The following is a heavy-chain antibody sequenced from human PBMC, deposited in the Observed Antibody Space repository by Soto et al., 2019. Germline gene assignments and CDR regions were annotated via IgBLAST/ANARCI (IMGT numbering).Heavy chain of an antibody. J-gene: IGHJ4*02. V-gene: IGHV3-21*06. CDR1: GFTFTRYS. Sequence: GGSLRLSCAASGFTFTRYSMDWVRQAPGKGLEWVSFISSTTNYIYYGDSMKGRFTISRDNAKNSLYLEMNSLRAEDTAVYYCARESEDLTSNFDYWGQGTLVTVSS. CDR3: ARESEDLTSNFDY. CDR2: ISSTTNYI.